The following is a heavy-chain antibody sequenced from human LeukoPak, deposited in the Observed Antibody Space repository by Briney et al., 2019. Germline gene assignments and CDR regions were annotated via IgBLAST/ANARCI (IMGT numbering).Heavy chain of an antibody. D-gene: IGHD6-6*01. CDR3: ARGFYSSSISFDY. Sequence: GASVKVSCKASGYTFTSYAMNWVRQAPGQGLEWMGWISAYNGNTNYAQKLQGRVTMTTDTFTSTAYMELSRLRSDDTAVYYCARGFYSSSISFDYWGQGTLVTVSS. V-gene: IGHV1-18*01. CDR1: GYTFTSYA. CDR2: ISAYNGNT. J-gene: IGHJ4*02.